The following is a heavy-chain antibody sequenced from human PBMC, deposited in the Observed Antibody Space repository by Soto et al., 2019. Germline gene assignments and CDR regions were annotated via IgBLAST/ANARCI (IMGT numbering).Heavy chain of an antibody. V-gene: IGHV4-30-4*01. CDR2: VFYSGAT. Sequence: KTSETLSLTCNVSGGPIKTGDYYWNWIRQPPGKGLEWIGYVFYSGATNYSPSLKSRAAISMDTSKNQFSLSLTSVTAADTAGYYCARAGFSYGHLLFWGQGIRVTVSS. CDR3: ARAGFSYGHLLF. CDR1: GGPIKTGDYY. D-gene: IGHD3-10*01. J-gene: IGHJ4*02.